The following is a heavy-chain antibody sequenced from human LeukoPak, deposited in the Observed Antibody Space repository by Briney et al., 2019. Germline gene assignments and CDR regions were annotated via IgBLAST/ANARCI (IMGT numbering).Heavy chain of an antibody. CDR1: RFTVSSNY. D-gene: IGHD2-15*01. Sequence: GGSLRLSCAPSRFTVSSNYMSWVRQAPGEGLEWGSVIYSGGNTYYANSVKGRFTISRDNPKNTLYLQMNSLRAEDTAVYYCARGLSVAARFDYWGQGTLVTVSS. V-gene: IGHV3-66*01. CDR3: ARGLSVAARFDY. J-gene: IGHJ4*02. CDR2: IYSGGNT.